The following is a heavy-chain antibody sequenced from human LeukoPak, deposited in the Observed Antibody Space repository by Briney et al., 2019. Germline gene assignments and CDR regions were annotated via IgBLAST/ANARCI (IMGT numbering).Heavy chain of an antibody. V-gene: IGHV3-23*01. CDR2: ISTSGRAT. Sequence: GGSLRLSCAASGFAFSTYAMTWVRQAPEKGLQWVSTISTSGRATYYADSVKGRFTISRDNSKNTLYLQMNSLRAEDTAVYYCAKDRYSGYDRVTFDIWGQGTMVTVSS. J-gene: IGHJ3*02. CDR3: AKDRYSGYDRVTFDI. D-gene: IGHD5-12*01. CDR1: GFAFSTYA.